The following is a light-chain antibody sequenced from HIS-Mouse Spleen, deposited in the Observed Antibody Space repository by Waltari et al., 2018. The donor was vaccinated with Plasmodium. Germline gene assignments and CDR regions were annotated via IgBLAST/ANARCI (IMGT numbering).Light chain of an antibody. V-gene: IGLV3-21*02. CDR1: TIGITS. J-gene: IGLJ2*01. Sequence: SSVLTQPPSVSLAPGQPARLTWGGDTIGITSVQWYQQKPGQAPVLVVYDDSDRPSGIPERFSGSNSGNTATLTISRVEAGDEADYYCQVWDSSSDHVVFGGGTKLTVL. CDR3: QVWDSSSDHVV. CDR2: DDS.